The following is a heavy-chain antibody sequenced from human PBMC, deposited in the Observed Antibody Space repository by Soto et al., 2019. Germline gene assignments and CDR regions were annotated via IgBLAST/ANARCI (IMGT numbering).Heavy chain of an antibody. CDR1: GGSISSDGYY. CDR3: ARDQVPGYYDSSGYYGMDV. D-gene: IGHD3-22*01. CDR2: IYYSGST. Sequence: TLSLTCTVSGGSISSDGYYWSWIRQHPGRGLEWIGYIYYSGSTYYNPSLKSRVTISVDTSKNQFSLKLSSVTAADTAVYYCARDQVPGYYDSSGYYGMDVWGQGTTVTVSS. V-gene: IGHV4-31*03. J-gene: IGHJ6*02.